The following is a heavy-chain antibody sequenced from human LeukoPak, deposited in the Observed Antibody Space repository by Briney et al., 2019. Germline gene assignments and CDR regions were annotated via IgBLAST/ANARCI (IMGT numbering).Heavy chain of an antibody. Sequence: PGGSPRLSCAASGFTVSSNYMSWVRQAPGKGLEWVSVIYSGGSTYYADSVKGRFTISRHNSKNTLYLQMNSLRAEDTAVYYCARDRFPATVTRRGYYYYGMDVWGQGTTVTVSS. J-gene: IGHJ6*02. V-gene: IGHV3-53*04. CDR3: ARDRFPATVTRRGYYYYGMDV. CDR2: IYSGGST. CDR1: GFTVSSNY. D-gene: IGHD4-17*01.